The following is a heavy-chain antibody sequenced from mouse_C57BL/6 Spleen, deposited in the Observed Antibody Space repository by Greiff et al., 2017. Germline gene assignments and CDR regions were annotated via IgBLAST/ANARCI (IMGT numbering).Heavy chain of an antibody. D-gene: IGHD1-1*01. V-gene: IGHV1-39*01. Sequence: EVQLVESGPELVKPGASVKISCKASGYSFTDYNMNWVKQSNGKSLEWIGVINPNYGTTSYNQKFKGKATLTVDQSSSTAYMQLNSLTSEDSAVYYCARDLDYGSSLYAMDYWGQGTSVTVSS. CDR3: ARDLDYGSSLYAMDY. CDR1: GYSFTDYN. CDR2: INPNYGTT. J-gene: IGHJ4*01.